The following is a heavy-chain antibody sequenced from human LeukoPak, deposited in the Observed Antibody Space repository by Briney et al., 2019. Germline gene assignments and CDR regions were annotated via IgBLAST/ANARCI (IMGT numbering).Heavy chain of an antibody. CDR3: TREGAYDSGTYGAGDY. CDR1: GFNFSNYW. V-gene: IGHV3-74*01. CDR2: LNTGGNST. Sequence: GGSLRLSCTASGFNFSNYWMHWVCRAPGKGLVWVSRLNTGGNSTIYADSVKGRFIISRDNAKSTLYLQMNSLRADDTGVYYCTREGAYDSGTYGAGDYWGQGTLVTVSS. J-gene: IGHJ4*02. D-gene: IGHD3-10*01.